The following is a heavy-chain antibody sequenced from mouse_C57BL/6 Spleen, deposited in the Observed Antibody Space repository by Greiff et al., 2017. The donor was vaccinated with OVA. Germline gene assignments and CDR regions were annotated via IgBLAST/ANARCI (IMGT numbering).Heavy chain of an antibody. CDR3: ASSYDYDGY. CDR2: ISDGGSYT. CDR1: GFTFSSYA. J-gene: IGHJ3*01. V-gene: IGHV5-4*03. D-gene: IGHD2-4*01. Sequence: EVKVEESGGGLVKPGGSLKLSCAASGFTFSSYAMSWVRQTPEKRLEWVATISDGGSYTYYPDNVKGRFTISRDNAKNNLYLQMSHLKSEDTAMYYCASSYDYDGYWGQGTLVTVSA.